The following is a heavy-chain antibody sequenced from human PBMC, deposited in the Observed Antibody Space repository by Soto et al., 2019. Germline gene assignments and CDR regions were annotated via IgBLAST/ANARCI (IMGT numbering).Heavy chain of an antibody. J-gene: IGHJ6*02. V-gene: IGHV4-4*02. CDR2: IYHSGTT. CDR1: GDSITSTNW. Sequence: QVQLQESGPGLVKPSGTLSLTCGVSGDSITSTNWWSWVRQPPGRGLEWIGEIYHSGTTHYNPSLKRRITILLDESKNQFSLNLSSVTAAYTAVYYCARLKGPDHYGLDVWGQGTTVSVFS. CDR3: ARLKGPDHYGLDV.